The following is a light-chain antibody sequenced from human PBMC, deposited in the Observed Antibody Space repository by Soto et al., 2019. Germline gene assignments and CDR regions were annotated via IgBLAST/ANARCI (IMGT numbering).Light chain of an antibody. V-gene: IGLV2-8*01. CDR2: EVS. Sequence: QSALTQPRSVSGSPGQSVTISCTGTSSDVGGYNFVSWYQQHPGKAPKLIISEVSKRPSGVPDRFSGSKSGNTASLTVSGLQAEDEADYYCTSHAGSNNDVFGTGTKLTVL. J-gene: IGLJ1*01. CDR3: TSHAGSNNDV. CDR1: SSDVGGYNF.